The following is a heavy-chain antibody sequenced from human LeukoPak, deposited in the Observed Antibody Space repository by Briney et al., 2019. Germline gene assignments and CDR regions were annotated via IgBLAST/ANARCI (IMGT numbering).Heavy chain of an antibody. CDR1: GYTFTSYG. CDR2: ISAYNGNT. V-gene: IGHV1-18*01. CDR3: ARDLAARTRFDAFDI. J-gene: IGHJ3*02. Sequence: ASVKVSCKASGYTFTSYGISWVRQVPGQGLERMGWISAYNGNTNYAQKLQGRVTMTTDTSTSTAYMELRSLRSDDTAVYYCARDLAARTRFDAFDIWGQGTMVTVSS. D-gene: IGHD6-6*01.